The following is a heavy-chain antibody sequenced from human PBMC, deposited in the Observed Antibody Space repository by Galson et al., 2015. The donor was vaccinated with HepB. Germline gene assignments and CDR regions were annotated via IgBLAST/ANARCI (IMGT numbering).Heavy chain of an antibody. CDR3: ARRGSCSGTSCYNPMDAFDI. CDR2: IHPNSGGT. J-gene: IGHJ3*02. Sequence: SVKVSCKASGHTFTGYYIHWVRQAPGQGLEWMGWIHPNSGGTNYAQKFQARVTMTRDTSISTAYMELSRLRSDDTAVYYCARRGSCSGTSCYNPMDAFDIWGQGTMVTVSS. D-gene: IGHD2-2*02. V-gene: IGHV1-2*02. CDR1: GHTFTGYY.